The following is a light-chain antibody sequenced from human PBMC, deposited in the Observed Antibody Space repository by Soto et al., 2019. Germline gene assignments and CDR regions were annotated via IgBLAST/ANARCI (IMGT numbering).Light chain of an antibody. J-gene: IGKJ1*01. V-gene: IGKV1-27*01. Sequence: DIQMTQSPSSLSASGGDRVTITCRASQSISSYLNWYQQKPGKAPKLLIYAASSLQSGVPSRFSGSGSGTDFTLTISSLQPEDVATYYCQKYDSARWTFGQGTKVDIK. CDR2: AAS. CDR3: QKYDSARWT. CDR1: QSISSY.